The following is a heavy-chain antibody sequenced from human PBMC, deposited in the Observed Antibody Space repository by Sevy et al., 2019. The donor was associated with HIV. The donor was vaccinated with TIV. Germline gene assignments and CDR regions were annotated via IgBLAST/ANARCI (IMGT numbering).Heavy chain of an antibody. V-gene: IGHV3-53*01. CDR1: GFNVNDNY. D-gene: IGHD3-16*02. Sequence: GGSLRLSCAASGFNVNDNYMTWVRQAPGKGLEWVSIIHADGSSYYADSVKGRFTMSRDDSKNIVNLQMNSLRAEDTVVYYCARDRRFCGNECYLYYYYGMDVWGQGTAVTVSS. J-gene: IGHJ6*02. CDR3: ARDRRFCGNECYLYYYYGMDV. CDR2: IHADGSS.